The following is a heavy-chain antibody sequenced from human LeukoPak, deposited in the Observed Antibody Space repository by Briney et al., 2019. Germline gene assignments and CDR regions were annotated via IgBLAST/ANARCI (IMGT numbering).Heavy chain of an antibody. D-gene: IGHD3-22*01. J-gene: IGHJ5*02. V-gene: IGHV7-4-1*02. CDR3: ARVIGYYDSSGYYYCWFDP. Sequence: ASVKVSCKASGYTFTSYAMNWVRQAPGQGLEWMGWINTNTGNPTYAQGFTGRFVFSLDTSVSTAYLQISSLKAEDTAVYYCARVIGYYDSSGYYYCWFDPWGQVTLVTVSS. CDR1: GYTFTSYA. CDR2: INTNTGNP.